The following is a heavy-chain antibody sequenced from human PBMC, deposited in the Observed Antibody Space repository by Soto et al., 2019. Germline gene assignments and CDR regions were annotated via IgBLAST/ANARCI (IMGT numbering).Heavy chain of an antibody. J-gene: IGHJ6*02. V-gene: IGHV3-21*01. D-gene: IGHD3-16*01. Sequence: PGGSLRLSCLASGFSFNSFNMNWIRRAPGRGLVWVASITVSGDNIYYGDSVQGRFTISRDNSKRSVFLDLNSLRVEDTAVYYCAKESKSVDVSASRVYGTDCWGQGTTVTVPS. CDR3: AKESKSVDVSASRVYGTDC. CDR2: ITVSGDNI. CDR1: GFSFNSFN.